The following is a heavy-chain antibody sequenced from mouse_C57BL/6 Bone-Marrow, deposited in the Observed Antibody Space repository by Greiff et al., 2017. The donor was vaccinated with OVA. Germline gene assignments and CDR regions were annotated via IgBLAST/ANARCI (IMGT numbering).Heavy chain of an antibody. CDR3: ARNRIYYYGSSYWYFDV. V-gene: IGHV2-9-1*01. J-gene: IGHJ1*03. D-gene: IGHD1-1*01. CDR1: GFSLTSYA. Sequence: VKLMESGPGLVAPSQSLSITCTVSGFSLTSYAISWVRQPPGKGLEWLGVIWTGGGTNYNSALKSRLSISKDNSKSQVFLKMNSLQTDDTARYYCARNRIYYYGSSYWYFDVWGTGTTVTVSS. CDR2: IWTGGGT.